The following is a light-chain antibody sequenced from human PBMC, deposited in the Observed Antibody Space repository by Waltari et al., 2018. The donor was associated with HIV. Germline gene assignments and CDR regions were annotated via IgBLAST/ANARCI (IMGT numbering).Light chain of an antibody. Sequence: QSALTQPASVSGSPGQSITISCTGTSSDVGGYNYVSWYQQHPGKAPKLMIYDVSNRPSVVFNRVASSKSVHPASRPISGLQDDDDADSYCSSYPSSSAWVFGGGTKLTVL. CDR2: DVS. J-gene: IGLJ3*02. CDR3: SSYPSSSAWV. CDR1: SSDVGGYNY. V-gene: IGLV2-14*03.